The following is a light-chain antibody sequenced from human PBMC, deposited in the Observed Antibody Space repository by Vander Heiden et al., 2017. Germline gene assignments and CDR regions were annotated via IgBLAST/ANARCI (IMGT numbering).Light chain of an antibody. Sequence: IVLTQSPATLSLSPGESATLSCRASQSVSSYLAWYQQKPGQAPRLLIYDASNRATGIPARFSGSGSGTDFTLTISSLEPEDFAVYYCQQRSNWQLTFGGGTKVEIK. J-gene: IGKJ4*01. CDR2: DAS. V-gene: IGKV3-11*01. CDR3: QQRSNWQLT. CDR1: QSVSSY.